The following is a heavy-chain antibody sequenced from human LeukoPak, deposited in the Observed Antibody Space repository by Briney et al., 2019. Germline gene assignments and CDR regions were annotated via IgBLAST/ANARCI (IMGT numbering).Heavy chain of an antibody. CDR1: GFTFSSYG. V-gene: IGHV3-23*01. CDR3: AKSRYYYYDRGEYYFDY. CDR2: ISGSGAVT. D-gene: IGHD3-22*01. J-gene: IGHJ4*02. Sequence: GGSLRLSCAASGFTFSSYGMSWVRQAPGKGLEWVSSISGSGAVTNYADSVKGRFTISRANSKNTLYLQMNSLRVEDTAVFYCAKSRYYYYDRGEYYFDYWSQGVLVTVSS.